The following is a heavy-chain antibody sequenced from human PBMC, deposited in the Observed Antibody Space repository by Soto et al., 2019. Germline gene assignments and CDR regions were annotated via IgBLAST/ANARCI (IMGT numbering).Heavy chain of an antibody. D-gene: IGHD3-10*01. CDR3: AKSMVRGVITYYYMDV. CDR1: GFTFSSYA. J-gene: IGHJ6*03. CDR2: ISGSGGST. V-gene: IGHV3-23*01. Sequence: GGSLRLSCAASGFTFSSYAMSWVRQAPGKGLEWVSAISGSGGSTYYADSVKGRFTISRDNSKNTLYLQMNSLRAEDTAVYYCAKSMVRGVITYYYMDVWGKGTTVTVSS.